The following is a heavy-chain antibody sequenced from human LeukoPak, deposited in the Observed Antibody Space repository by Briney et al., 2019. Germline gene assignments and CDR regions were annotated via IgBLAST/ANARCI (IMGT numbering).Heavy chain of an antibody. V-gene: IGHV3-74*01. CDR1: GFTFSSYW. J-gene: IGHJ6*02. Sequence: AGGSLRLTCAASGFTFSSYWMHWVRHAPGKGLVWVSRINNDGSSTSYADSVKGRFTISRDNAKNTLYLQVNSLRAEDTAVYYCATGQGHGMGVWGQGTTVTVSS. CDR2: INNDGSST. CDR3: ATGQGHGMGV. D-gene: IGHD1-14*01.